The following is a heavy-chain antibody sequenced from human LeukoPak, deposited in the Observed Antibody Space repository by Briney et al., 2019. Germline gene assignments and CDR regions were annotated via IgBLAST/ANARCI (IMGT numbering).Heavy chain of an antibody. D-gene: IGHD2-15*01. J-gene: IGHJ6*02. CDR3: AREMARRGGSDTPYYGMDV. V-gene: IGHV3-13*01. CDR2: IGTAGYT. CDR1: GFTFSSYD. Sequence: GGSLILSCAASGFTFSSYDMHWGRPATGKGLEGVSAIGTAGYTYYPGSVKGRFTISRENAKNSLYLQMNSLRAGDTAVYYCAREMARRGGSDTPYYGMDVWGQGTTGTVSS.